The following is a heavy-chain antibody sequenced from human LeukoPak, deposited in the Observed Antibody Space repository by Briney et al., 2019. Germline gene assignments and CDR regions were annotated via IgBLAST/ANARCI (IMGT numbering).Heavy chain of an antibody. CDR2: ISYDGSNK. CDR1: GFTFSSYA. CDR3: ARDPIGLASTDYYYYYGMDV. Sequence: PGGSLRLSCAASGFTFSSYAMLWVRQAPGKGLEWVAVISYDGSNKYYADSVKGRFTISRDNSKNTLYLQMNSLRAEDTAVYYCARDPIGLASTDYYYYYGMDVWGQGTTVTVSS. V-gene: IGHV3-30-3*01. J-gene: IGHJ6*02. D-gene: IGHD5-12*01.